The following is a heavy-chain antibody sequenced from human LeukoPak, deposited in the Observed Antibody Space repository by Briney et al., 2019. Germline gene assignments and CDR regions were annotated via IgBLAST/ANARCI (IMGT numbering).Heavy chain of an antibody. CDR3: ARDSPGTTASDY. Sequence: GGSLRLSCVVSGIPFSDYYMNWIRLAPGKGLEWISYISASSSYTDYADSLKGRFTISRDNTKNSLFLQMNSLRAEDTAVYYCARDSPGTTASDYWGQGTLVTVSS. J-gene: IGHJ4*02. V-gene: IGHV3-11*06. D-gene: IGHD1-1*01. CDR1: GIPFSDYY. CDR2: ISASSSYT.